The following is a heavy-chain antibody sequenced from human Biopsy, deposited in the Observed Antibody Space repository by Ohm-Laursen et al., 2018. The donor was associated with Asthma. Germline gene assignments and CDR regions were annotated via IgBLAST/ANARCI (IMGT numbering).Heavy chain of an antibody. V-gene: IGHV3-30*12. J-gene: IGHJ4*02. Sequence: SLRLSCSASGFTFGGYAMSWARQAPGKGLEWVGVISKDASTQDYADSVKGRFTMARDNSKNSLYLQMNSLRAEDTAVYYCARDSYSSGLYDDFESWGQGTLVTVSS. D-gene: IGHD6-19*01. CDR2: ISKDASTQ. CDR3: ARDSYSSGLYDDFES. CDR1: GFTFGGYA.